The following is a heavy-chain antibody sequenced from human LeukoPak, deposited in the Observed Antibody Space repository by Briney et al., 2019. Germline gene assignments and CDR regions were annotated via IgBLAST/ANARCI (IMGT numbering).Heavy chain of an antibody. V-gene: IGHV1-69*04. Sequence: SVKVSCKASGGTFSSYAISWVRQAPGQGPEWMGRIIPILGIANYAQKFQGRVTITADKSTSTAYMELSSLRSEDTAVYYCARVVSPAAGYYYYGMDVWGQGTTVTVSS. CDR2: IIPILGIA. D-gene: IGHD6-13*01. J-gene: IGHJ6*02. CDR1: GGTFSSYA. CDR3: ARVVSPAAGYYYYGMDV.